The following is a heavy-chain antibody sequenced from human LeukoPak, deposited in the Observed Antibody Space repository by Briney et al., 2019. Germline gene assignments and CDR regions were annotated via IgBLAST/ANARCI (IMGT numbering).Heavy chain of an antibody. CDR2: IYSGGST. CDR3: AKRAASGLYYFDY. CDR1: GFTVSTYY. J-gene: IGHJ4*02. D-gene: IGHD6-25*01. V-gene: IGHV3-53*01. Sequence: PGGSLRLSCAASGFTVSTYYMTWVRQAPGKGLEGVSVIYSGGSTYYADSVKGRFTVSRGNSKNTLYLQMNSLSAEDTAIYYCAKRAASGLYYFDYWGQGTLVIVSS.